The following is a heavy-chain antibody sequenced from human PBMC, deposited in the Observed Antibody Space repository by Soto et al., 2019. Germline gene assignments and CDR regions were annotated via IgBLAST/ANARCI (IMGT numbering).Heavy chain of an antibody. D-gene: IGHD4-4*01. CDR3: AKDLSWQALVEMATVLEY. J-gene: IGHJ4*02. Sequence: QVQLVESGGGVVQPGRSLRLSCAASGFTFSSFGMHWVRQAPGKGLEWVAVISYDGSRKNYVNSVKGRFTISRDNSKNTLYLQMNSLRADDTAVYCCAKDLSWQALVEMATVLEYWGQGTLVTVSS. CDR2: ISYDGSRK. CDR1: GFTFSSFG. V-gene: IGHV3-30*18.